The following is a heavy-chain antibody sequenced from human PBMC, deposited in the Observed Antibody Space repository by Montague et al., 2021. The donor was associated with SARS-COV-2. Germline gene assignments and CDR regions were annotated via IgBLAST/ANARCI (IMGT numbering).Heavy chain of an antibody. CDR3: ARTGYSSGWHSFDY. V-gene: IGHV4-4*02. CDR1: GGSISSINW. Sequence: SETLSLTCVVSGGSISSINWWSWLRQPPGKVLELMGEIDHSGSTNYNPSLKSRVIISVDKSKNQFSLKLSSVTAADTAVYYCARTGYSSGWHSFDYWGQGTLVTVSS. J-gene: IGHJ4*02. CDR2: IDHSGST. D-gene: IGHD6-19*01.